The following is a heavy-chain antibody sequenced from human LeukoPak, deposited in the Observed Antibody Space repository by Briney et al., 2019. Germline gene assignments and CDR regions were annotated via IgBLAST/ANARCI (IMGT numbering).Heavy chain of an antibody. D-gene: IGHD2-2*01. CDR2: IRGSGGSA. CDR1: GFIFSNYA. CDR3: AKLSRDCSSTTCYVDF. Sequence: PGGSLRLSCAGSGFIFSNYAMSWVRQAPGKGLECVSVIRGSGGSAYYADSVKGRFTISRDNSKNTLYLQMNSLRAEDTALYYCAKLSRDCSSTTCYVDFWGQGTLVTVSS. V-gene: IGHV3-23*01. J-gene: IGHJ4*02.